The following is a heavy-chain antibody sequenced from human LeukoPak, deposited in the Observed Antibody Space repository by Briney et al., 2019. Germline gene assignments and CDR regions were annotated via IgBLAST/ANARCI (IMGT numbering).Heavy chain of an antibody. CDR1: GGSFSGYY. V-gene: IGHV3-23*01. D-gene: IGHD3-22*01. CDR3: AKWMTYYYDSSGYNSFDY. CDR2: ISGSGGST. J-gene: IGHJ4*02. Sequence: ETLSLTCAVYGGSFSGYYWSWIRQPPGKGLEWVSAISGSGGSTYYADSVKGRFTISRDNSKNTLYPQMNSLRAEDTAVYYCAKWMTYYYDSSGYNSFDYWGQGTLVTVSS.